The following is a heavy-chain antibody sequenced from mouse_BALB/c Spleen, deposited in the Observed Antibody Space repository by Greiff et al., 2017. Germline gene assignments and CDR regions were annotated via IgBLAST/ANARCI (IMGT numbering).Heavy chain of an antibody. D-gene: IGHD2-4*01. CDR3: ARQEITSYWYCDV. CDR1: GFTFSSYA. Sequence: DVMLVESGGGLVKPGGSLKLSCAASGFTFSSYAMSWVRQTPEKRLEWVATISSGGSYTYYPDSVKGRFTISRDNAKNTLYLQMSSLRSEDTAMYYCARQEITSYWYCDVWGAGTTVTVSS. V-gene: IGHV5-9-3*01. J-gene: IGHJ1*01. CDR2: ISSGGSYT.